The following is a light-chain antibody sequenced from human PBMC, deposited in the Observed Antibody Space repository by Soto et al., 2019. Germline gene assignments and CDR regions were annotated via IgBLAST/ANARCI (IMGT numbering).Light chain of an antibody. J-gene: IGKJ1*01. CDR2: AAS. CDR3: QQSYSTTRT. Sequence: DIQMTHSPSSLSASVGDRVTITCRASQSISSYLNWYQQKPGKAPKLLIYAASSLQSGVPSRFSGSGSGTDFTLTISSLQPEDFATYYCQQSYSTTRTFGQGTKVDI. V-gene: IGKV1-39*01. CDR1: QSISSY.